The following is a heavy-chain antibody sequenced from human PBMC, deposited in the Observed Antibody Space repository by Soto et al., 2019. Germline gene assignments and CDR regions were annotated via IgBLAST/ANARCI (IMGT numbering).Heavy chain of an antibody. J-gene: IGHJ4*02. D-gene: IGHD6-19*01. CDR2: MNPNSGNT. CDR1: GYTFTSYD. Sequence: QVQLVQSGAEVKKPGASVKVSCKASGYTFTSYDINWVRQATGPGLEWMGWMNPNSGNTGYAQKLQGRVTMTRNTSISTAYMELSSLRSEDTAVYYCARGYSSGWYEPSDYWGQGTLVTVSS. CDR3: ARGYSSGWYEPSDY. V-gene: IGHV1-8*01.